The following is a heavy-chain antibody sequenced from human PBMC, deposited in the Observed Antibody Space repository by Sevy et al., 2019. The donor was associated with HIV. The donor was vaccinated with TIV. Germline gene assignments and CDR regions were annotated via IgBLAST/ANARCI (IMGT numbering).Heavy chain of an antibody. V-gene: IGHV1-24*01. CDR3: ATVGLRYYSGSSSYQGDWFDP. D-gene: IGHD2-15*01. J-gene: IGHJ5*02. CDR2: FDPQDDEI. CDR1: GYTLTKLS. Sequence: SVKVSCKVSGYTLTKLSIHWVRQAPGKGLEWLGDFDPQDDEIIYAQRFQGRLTMTEDTSTETAYMESSSLTSEDTAVYYCATVGLRYYSGSSSYQGDWFDPWGQGTLVTVSS.